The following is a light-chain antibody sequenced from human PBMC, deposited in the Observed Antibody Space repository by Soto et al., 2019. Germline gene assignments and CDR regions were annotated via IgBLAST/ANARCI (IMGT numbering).Light chain of an antibody. CDR1: QSVSSIY. CDR3: QQYGSSPGYT. CDR2: GAS. J-gene: IGKJ2*01. Sequence: EIVLTQSPGTVSLSPGERATLSCRASQSVSSIYLAWYQQKPGQAPRLLIYGASSRATGIPGRFSGSGSGTDFTLTISRLETEDFAVYYCQQYGSSPGYTFGQGTKMEI. V-gene: IGKV3-20*01.